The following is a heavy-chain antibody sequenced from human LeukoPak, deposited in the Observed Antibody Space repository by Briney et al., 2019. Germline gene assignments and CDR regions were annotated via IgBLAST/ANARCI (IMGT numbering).Heavy chain of an antibody. J-gene: IGHJ4*02. CDR1: GFTFSNYW. CDR2: INSDGSSA. V-gene: IGHV3-74*01. Sequence: GGSLRLSCAASGFTFSNYWMHWVRQAPGKGLVYVSRINSDGSSANYADSVQGRFTISRDNAKNTLYLQMNSLRAEDTAVYYCRDPFDYWGQGTLVTVSS. CDR3: RDPFDY.